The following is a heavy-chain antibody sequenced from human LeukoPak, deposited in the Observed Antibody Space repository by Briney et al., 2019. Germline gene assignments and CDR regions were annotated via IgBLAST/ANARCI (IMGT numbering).Heavy chain of an antibody. CDR3: ARALTDDAFDI. V-gene: IGHV3-21*01. Sequence: GRSLRLSCAASGFTFSSYSMNWVRQAPGEGLEWVSSISSSSSYIYYADSVRGRFTISRDNAKNSLYLQMNSLRAEDTAVYYCARALTDDAFDIWGQGTMVTVSS. J-gene: IGHJ3*02. CDR1: GFTFSSYS. CDR2: ISSSSSYI.